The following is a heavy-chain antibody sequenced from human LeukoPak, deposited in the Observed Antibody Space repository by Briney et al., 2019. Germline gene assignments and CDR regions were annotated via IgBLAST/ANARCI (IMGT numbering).Heavy chain of an antibody. V-gene: IGHV1-69*05. Sequence: SVKVSCKASGGTFSSYAISLVRQAPGQGLEWMGGIIPIFGTANYAQKFQGRVTITTDESTSTAYMELSSLRSEDTAVYYCARDRSPTKYYDILTGPGFDPWGQGTLVSVSS. CDR1: GGTFSSYA. J-gene: IGHJ5*02. CDR2: IIPIFGTA. D-gene: IGHD3-9*01. CDR3: ARDRSPTKYYDILTGPGFDP.